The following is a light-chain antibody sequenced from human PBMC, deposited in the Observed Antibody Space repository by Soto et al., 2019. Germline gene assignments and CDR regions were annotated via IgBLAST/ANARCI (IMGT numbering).Light chain of an antibody. Sequence: TVFTQSPGTLSLSPGERATLSCRASQNVSSNLLVWYQQHPGQAPRLLFYGASNRATGIPARFGASGSGTEFTLTISSLQSEDFAVYSCQQYNNWPLWTFGQGTKVDI. CDR3: QQYNNWPLWT. V-gene: IGKV3-15*01. J-gene: IGKJ1*01. CDR2: GAS. CDR1: QNVSSN.